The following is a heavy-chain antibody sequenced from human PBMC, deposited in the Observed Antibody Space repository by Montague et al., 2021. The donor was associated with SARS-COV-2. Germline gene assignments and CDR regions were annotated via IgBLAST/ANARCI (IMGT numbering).Heavy chain of an antibody. J-gene: IGHJ4*02. Sequence: SLRLSCAASGFDFFNFDMAWVRQAPGRGLDWISDLSSSGATILYADSLKGRFTISRDDIQKSLYLQMNSLRAEDTAVYYCATNKYCTLHDCLHGRHYFDHWGQGTMVTVSS. CDR3: ATNKYCTLHDCLHGRHYFDH. CDR2: LSSSGATI. CDR1: GFDFFNFD. V-gene: IGHV3-48*03. D-gene: IGHD2-8*01.